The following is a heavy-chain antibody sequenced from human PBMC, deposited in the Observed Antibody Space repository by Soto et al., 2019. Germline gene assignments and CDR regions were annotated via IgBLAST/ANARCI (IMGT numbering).Heavy chain of an antibody. CDR2: INSDGSSI. CDR1: GFDFSNTW. CDR3: AKDWYHTIDS. V-gene: IGHV3-74*01. D-gene: IGHD1-20*01. J-gene: IGHJ4*02. Sequence: HPGGSLRLSCATSGFDFSNTWIHWVRQVPGQGLVWVSRINSDGSSIIYAESVKGRFTLSRDNAKNTVHLQMSSLRVEDTAVYYCAKDWYHTIDSWGQGIPVTVSS.